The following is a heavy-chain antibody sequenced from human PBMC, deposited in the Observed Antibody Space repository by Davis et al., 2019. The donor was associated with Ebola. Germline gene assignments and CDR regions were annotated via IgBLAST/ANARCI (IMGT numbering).Heavy chain of an antibody. CDR3: ARDLWGYCSGGSCDDY. V-gene: IGHV7-4-1*02. CDR2: INTNTGNP. Sequence: ASVKVSCKASGYTFTSYGITWVRQAPGQGLEWMGWINTNTGNPTYAQGFTGRFVFSLDPSVSTAYLQISSLKAEDTAVYYCARDLWGYCSGGSCDDYWGQGTLVTVSS. J-gene: IGHJ4*02. D-gene: IGHD2-15*01. CDR1: GYTFTSYG.